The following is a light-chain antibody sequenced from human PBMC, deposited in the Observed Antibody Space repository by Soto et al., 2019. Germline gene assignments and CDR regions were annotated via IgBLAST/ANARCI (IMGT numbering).Light chain of an antibody. CDR3: SYYAGSSNV. V-gene: IGLV2-8*01. CDR1: SSDVGGYNY. J-gene: IGLJ6*01. CDR2: EVN. Sequence: QSALTQPPSASGSPGQSVAISCTGTSSDVGGYNYVSWYQQHPGKAPKLMIYEVNKRPSGVPDRFSGSKSGNTASLTVSGLQAEDEAEYYCSYYAGSSNVVGNGTKLTVL.